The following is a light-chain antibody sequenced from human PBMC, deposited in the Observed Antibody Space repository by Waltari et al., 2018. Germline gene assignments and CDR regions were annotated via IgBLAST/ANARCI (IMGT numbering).Light chain of an antibody. CDR2: KVN. CDR1: SSDVGFYDF. V-gene: IGLV2-14*01. CDR3: SSYTRRSYWV. J-gene: IGLJ3*02. Sequence: QSALTQPASVSGSPGQSITISCTGTSSDVGFYDFVSWFQQHPGKAPKVMIYKVNNRPSGGSNRFSGSKSANTAPLTISGLQAEDEADYYCSSYTRRSYWVFGGGTQLTVL.